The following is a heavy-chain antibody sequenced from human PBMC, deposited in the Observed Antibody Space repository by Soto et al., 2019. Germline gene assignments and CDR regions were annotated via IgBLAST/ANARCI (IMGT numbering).Heavy chain of an antibody. D-gene: IGHD3-22*01. CDR2: INPSGGST. CDR3: ARGHYYDSSGYYHYFDY. V-gene: IGHV1-46*01. CDR1: GYTFTSYY. Sequence: ASVKVSCKASGYTFTSYYMHWVRQAPGQGLEWMGIINPSGGSTSYAQKFQGRVTMTRDTSTSTVYMELSSLRSEDTAVYYCARGHYYDSSGYYHYFDYWGQGTLVTVSS. J-gene: IGHJ4*02.